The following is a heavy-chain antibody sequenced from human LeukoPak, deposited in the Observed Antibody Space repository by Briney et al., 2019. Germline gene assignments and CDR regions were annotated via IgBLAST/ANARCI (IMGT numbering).Heavy chain of an antibody. D-gene: IGHD3-16*02. CDR2: IRYDGSNK. CDR1: GFTFSSYG. J-gene: IGHJ4*02. V-gene: IGHV3-30*02. Sequence: GGSLRLSCAASGFTFSSYGMHWVRQAPGKGLEWVAFIRYDGSNKYYADSVKGRFTNSRDNSKNTLYLQMNSLRAEDTAVYYCANGKDYVWGSYRPPFGDWGQGTLVTVSS. CDR3: ANGKDYVWGSYRPPFGD.